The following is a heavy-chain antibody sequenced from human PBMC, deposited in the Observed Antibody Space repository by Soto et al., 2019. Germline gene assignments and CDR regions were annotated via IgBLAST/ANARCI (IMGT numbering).Heavy chain of an antibody. D-gene: IGHD6-13*01. V-gene: IGHV3-23*01. CDR2: ISGGGGST. CDR3: ARQLANYFDY. J-gene: IGHJ4*02. Sequence: EVQLLESGGGLVQPGGSLRLSCAASGFTFSSSDMNWVRQAPGKGLEWVSAISGGGGSTYYADSVKGRVTISSDNSKNCLYLQMNRLRAEDTAIYYCARQLANYFDYWGQGTLVTVCS. CDR1: GFTFSSSD.